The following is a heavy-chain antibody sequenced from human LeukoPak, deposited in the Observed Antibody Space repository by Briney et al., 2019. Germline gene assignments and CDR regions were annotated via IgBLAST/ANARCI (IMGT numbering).Heavy chain of an antibody. CDR3: ARDDGYCSGDSCYSHAFDI. Sequence: GGSLRLSCAASGFTFSSYSMNWVRQAPGKGLEWVSSISSSSSYIYYADSVKGRFTISRDNAKNSLYLQMNSLRAEDTAVYYCARDDGYCSGDSCYSHAFDIWGQGTMVTVSS. CDR2: ISSSSSYI. D-gene: IGHD2-15*01. CDR1: GFTFSSYS. V-gene: IGHV3-21*01. J-gene: IGHJ3*02.